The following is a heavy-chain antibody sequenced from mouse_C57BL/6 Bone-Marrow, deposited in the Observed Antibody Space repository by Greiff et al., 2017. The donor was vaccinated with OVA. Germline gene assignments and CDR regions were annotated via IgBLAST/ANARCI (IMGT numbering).Heavy chain of an antibody. V-gene: IGHV5-12*01. J-gene: IGHJ3*01. CDR2: ISNGGGST. CDR1: GFTFSDYY. D-gene: IGHD4-1*01. Sequence: DVHLVESGGGLVQPGGSLKLSCAASGFTFSDYYMYWVRQTPEKRLEWVAYISNGGGSTYYPDTVKGRFTISRDNAKNTLYLQMSRLKSEDTAMYYCARQGLGRSFAYWGQGTLVTVSA. CDR3: ARQGLGRSFAY.